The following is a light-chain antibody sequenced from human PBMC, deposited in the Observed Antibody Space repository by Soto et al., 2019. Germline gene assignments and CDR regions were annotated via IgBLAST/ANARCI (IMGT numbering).Light chain of an antibody. CDR3: SSYTSSSLYV. V-gene: IGLV2-14*01. CDR2: DVS. CDR1: SSDVGGYNY. Sequence: QSALTQPASVSGSPGQSITISRTGTSSDVGGYNYVSWYQQHPGKAPKLMIYDVSNRPSGISNRFSGSKSGNTASLTISGLQAEDEADYYCSSYTSSSLYVFGTGTKLTVL. J-gene: IGLJ1*01.